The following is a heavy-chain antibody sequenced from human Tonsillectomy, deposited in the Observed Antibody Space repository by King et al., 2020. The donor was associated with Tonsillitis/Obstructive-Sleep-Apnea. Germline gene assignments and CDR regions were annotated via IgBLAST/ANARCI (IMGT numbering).Heavy chain of an antibody. D-gene: IGHD3-22*01. J-gene: IGHJ4*02. CDR1: GDSISSSDW. Sequence: VQLQESGPGLVKPSGTLSVTCAVSGDSISSSDWWSWVRQPPGKGLEWIGEIYHSGHTNYNPSLKSRVTISVDKSKNQFSLKLSSVTAADTAVYYCACRGGRGGYYSFDHWGQGTQVTVSS. CDR2: IYHSGHT. V-gene: IGHV4-4*02. CDR3: ACRGGRGGYYSFDH.